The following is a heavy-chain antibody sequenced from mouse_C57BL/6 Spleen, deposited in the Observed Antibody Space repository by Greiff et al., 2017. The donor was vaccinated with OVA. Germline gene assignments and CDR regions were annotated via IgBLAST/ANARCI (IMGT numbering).Heavy chain of an antibody. CDR1: GYAFSSPW. CDR2: IYPGDGDT. CDR3: ARCEDEDY. J-gene: IGHJ2*01. V-gene: IGHV1-82*01. Sequence: QVQLKESGPELVKPGASVKISCKASGYAFSSPWMNWVKQRPGKGLEWIGRIYPGDGDTNYNGKFKGKATLTADKSSSTAYMQLSSLTSEDSAVYFCARCEDEDYWGQGTTLTVSS.